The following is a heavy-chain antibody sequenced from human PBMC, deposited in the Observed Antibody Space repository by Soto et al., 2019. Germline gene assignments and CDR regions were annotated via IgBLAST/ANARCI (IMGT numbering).Heavy chain of an antibody. V-gene: IGHV4-31*02. J-gene: IGHJ4*02. Sequence: QVQLLESGAGLVKPSQTLSLTCSASGASTVSHYLCSWSRQPPGEGQEWMGYIFNSGTTFYNPSLTRRLSRSMDTSGNNFSLELRSVSAADTAVYYCALALGPTTGLDYWGQGTLVTVPS. CDR3: ALALGPTTGLDY. D-gene: IGHD1-26*01. CDR1: GASTVSHYL. CDR2: IFNSGTT.